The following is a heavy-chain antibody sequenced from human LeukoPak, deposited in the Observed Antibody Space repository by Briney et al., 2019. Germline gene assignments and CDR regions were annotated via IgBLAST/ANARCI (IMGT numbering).Heavy chain of an antibody. D-gene: IGHD6-13*01. Sequence: PGGSLRLSCGASGFIFDTYDMHWVRQAPGKGLEWVAFIRSDGYHTYYADSMRGRFTISRDNAKNSLYLQMNSLKPEDTAVYYCARVAEAAAFDSWGQGTLVTVSS. CDR3: ARVAEAAAFDS. CDR2: IRSDGYHT. V-gene: IGHV3-30*02. CDR1: GFIFDTYD. J-gene: IGHJ4*02.